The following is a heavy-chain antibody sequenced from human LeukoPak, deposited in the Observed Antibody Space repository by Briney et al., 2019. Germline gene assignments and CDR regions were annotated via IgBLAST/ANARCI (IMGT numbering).Heavy chain of an antibody. D-gene: IGHD5-24*01. V-gene: IGHV3-23*01. J-gene: IGHJ4*02. CDR3: AKDYSRDGYSPFDY. Sequence: GGSLRLSCAASGFTFSSYAMSWVRQPPGKGLEWVSAISGSGGSTYYADSVKGRFTISRDNSKNTLYLQMNSLRAEDTAVYYCAKDYSRDGYSPFDYWGQGTLVTVSS. CDR1: GFTFSSYA. CDR2: ISGSGGST.